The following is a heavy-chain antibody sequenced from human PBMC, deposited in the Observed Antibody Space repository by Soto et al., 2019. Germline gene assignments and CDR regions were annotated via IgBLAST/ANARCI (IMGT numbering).Heavy chain of an antibody. Sequence: SETLSLTCAVYGGSFSGYYWSWIRQPPGKGLEWIGEINHSGSTNYNPSLKSRVTISVDTSKNQFSLKLSSVTAADTAVYYCARYATKPGANSFDNWGQGTMVTVSS. CDR3: ARYATKPGANSFDN. D-gene: IGHD1-26*01. CDR2: INHSGST. CDR1: GGSFSGYY. J-gene: IGHJ3*02. V-gene: IGHV4-34*01.